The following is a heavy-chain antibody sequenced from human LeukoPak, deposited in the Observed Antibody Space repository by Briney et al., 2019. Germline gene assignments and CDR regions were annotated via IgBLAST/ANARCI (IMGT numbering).Heavy chain of an antibody. J-gene: IGHJ3*02. CDR2: ISYDGSNK. CDR1: GFTFSSYG. Sequence: GSLRLSCAASGFTFSSYGMHWVRQAPGKGLEWVAVISYDGSNKYYADSVKGRFTISRDNSKNTLYLQMNSLRAEDTAVYYCAKDAPDAFGIWGQGTMVTVSS. CDR3: AKDAPDAFGI. V-gene: IGHV3-30*18.